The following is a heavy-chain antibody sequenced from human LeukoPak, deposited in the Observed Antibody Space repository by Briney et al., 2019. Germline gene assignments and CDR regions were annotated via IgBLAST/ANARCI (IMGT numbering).Heavy chain of an antibody. CDR3: AKDYCSSTSCPCDY. V-gene: IGHV3-23*01. Sequence: PGGSLRLSCAASGFTFSSYAMSWVRQAPGKGLEWVSAISGSGGSTYYADSVKGRFTISRDNSKNTLYLQMKSLRAEDTAVYYCAKDYCSSTSCPCDYWGEGTLVTVSS. D-gene: IGHD2-2*01. CDR2: ISGSGGST. J-gene: IGHJ4*02. CDR1: GFTFSSYA.